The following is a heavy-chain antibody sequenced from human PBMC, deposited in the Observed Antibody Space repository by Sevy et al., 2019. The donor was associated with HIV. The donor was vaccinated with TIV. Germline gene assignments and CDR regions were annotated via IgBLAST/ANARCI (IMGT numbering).Heavy chain of an antibody. CDR1: GYTFATYT. J-gene: IGHJ4*02. CDR3: ARDPYARRGFDY. Sequence: ASVKVSCKASGYTFATYTLHWVRQAPGQSLEWMGWLNPGNGNTRYSQKFQGRVTITRDTSARTAYMELTSLTSEDTAVYYGARDPYARRGFDYWGQGTLVTVSS. V-gene: IGHV1-3*01. CDR2: LNPGNGNT. D-gene: IGHD3-16*01.